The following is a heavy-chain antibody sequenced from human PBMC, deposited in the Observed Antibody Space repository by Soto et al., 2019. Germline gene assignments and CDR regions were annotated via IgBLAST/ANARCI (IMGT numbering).Heavy chain of an antibody. D-gene: IGHD5-18*01. Sequence: PSETLSLTCTVSGGSVSSGSYYWSWIRQPPGKGLEWIGYIYYSGSTNYNPSLKSRVTISVDTSKNQFSLKLSSVTAADTAVYYCAMDLRGYSYGHAFDIWGQGTMVTVSS. CDR2: IYYSGST. CDR1: GGSVSSGSYY. J-gene: IGHJ3*02. CDR3: AMDLRGYSYGHAFDI. V-gene: IGHV4-61*01.